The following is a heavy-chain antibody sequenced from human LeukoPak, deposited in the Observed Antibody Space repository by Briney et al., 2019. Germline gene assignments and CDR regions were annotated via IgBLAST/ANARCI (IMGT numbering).Heavy chain of an antibody. CDR3: AREKRNDYGDYKYYFDY. J-gene: IGHJ4*02. V-gene: IGHV3-23*01. Sequence: AGGSLRLSCAASGFTFSSYTMSWVRQAPGKGLEWVSTITTSDGNTYYADSVKGRFTVSRDNSKNTLYLQMNSLRAEDTAVYYCAREKRNDYGDYKYYFDYWGQGTLVTVSS. CDR2: ITTSDGNT. D-gene: IGHD4-17*01. CDR1: GFTFSSYT.